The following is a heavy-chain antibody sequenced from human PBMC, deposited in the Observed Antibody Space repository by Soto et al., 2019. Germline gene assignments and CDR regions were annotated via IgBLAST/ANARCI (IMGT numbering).Heavy chain of an antibody. Sequence: QVQLQESGPGLVKPSQTLSLTCTVSGGSISSGDYYWSWIRQPPGKGLEWIGYIYYSGSTYYNPSLKSRVAITVDTSNNQFSLKLRSVTAADTAVYYCARDLGITQGNRFLGWFDPWGQGTLVTVS. CDR2: IYYSGST. J-gene: IGHJ5*02. D-gene: IGHD3-3*01. V-gene: IGHV4-30-4*01. CDR1: GGSISSGDYY. CDR3: ARDLGITQGNRFLGWFDP.